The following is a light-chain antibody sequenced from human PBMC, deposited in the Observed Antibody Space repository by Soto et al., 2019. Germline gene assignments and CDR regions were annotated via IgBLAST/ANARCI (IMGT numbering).Light chain of an antibody. CDR1: SSNIGAGYH. CDR3: QSYDSGLSGSEV. Sequence: QAVVTQPPSVSGAPGQRVTISCTGSSSNIGAGYHVHWYQQLPGTAPKLLIYGNSNRPSGVPDRFSGSKSGTSASLAITGLQAEDEADYYCQSYDSGLSGSEVFGGGTKLTVL. V-gene: IGLV1-40*01. CDR2: GNS. J-gene: IGLJ2*01.